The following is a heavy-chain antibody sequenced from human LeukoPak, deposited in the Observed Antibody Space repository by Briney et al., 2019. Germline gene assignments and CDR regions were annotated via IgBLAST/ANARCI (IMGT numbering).Heavy chain of an antibody. Sequence: PGRSLRLSCAASGFTFSSYGMHWVRQAPGKGLEWVAVISYDGSNKYYADSVKGRFTISRDNSKNTLYLQMNSLRAEATAVYYCAKGVVPAALMNWFDPWGQGTLVTVSS. CDR3: AKGVVPAALMNWFDP. J-gene: IGHJ5*02. D-gene: IGHD2-2*01. CDR1: GFTFSSYG. V-gene: IGHV3-30*18. CDR2: ISYDGSNK.